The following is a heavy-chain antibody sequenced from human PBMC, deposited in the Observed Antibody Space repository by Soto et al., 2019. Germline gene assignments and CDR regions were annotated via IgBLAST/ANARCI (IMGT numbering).Heavy chain of an antibody. V-gene: IGHV3-23*01. Sequence: EVQPLESGGGLVQPGGSLRLSCAASGFTFSSYAMSWVRQAPGKGLEWVSAISGSGGSTYYADSVKGRFTIYRDNSRNTLYLQMNSLRAEDTAVYYCAKVYGTIFGVVTYYYYYYMDVWVNGTTVTVSS. D-gene: IGHD3-3*01. CDR1: GFTFSSYA. CDR3: AKVYGTIFGVVTYYYYYYMDV. CDR2: ISGSGGST. J-gene: IGHJ6*03.